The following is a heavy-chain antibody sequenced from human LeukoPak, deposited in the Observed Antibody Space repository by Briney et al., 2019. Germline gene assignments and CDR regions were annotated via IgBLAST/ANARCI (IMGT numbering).Heavy chain of an antibody. V-gene: IGHV3-7*03. CDR1: GFTFSSYW. Sequence: PGGSLRLSCAASGFTFSSYWMSWVRQAPGKGLEWVANIKQDGSEKYYVDSVKGRFTISRDNAKNSLYLQMNSLRAEDTALYYCAKDVDGSQGHAFDIWGQGTMVTVSS. J-gene: IGHJ3*02. D-gene: IGHD1-26*01. CDR3: AKDVDGSQGHAFDI. CDR2: IKQDGSEK.